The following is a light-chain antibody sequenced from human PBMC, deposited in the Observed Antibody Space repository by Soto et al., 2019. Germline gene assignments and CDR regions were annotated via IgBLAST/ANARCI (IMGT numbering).Light chain of an antibody. V-gene: IGKV2-28*01. CDR2: LGS. CDR1: RSWISIGYNS. CDR3: MQTLQTPLT. Sequence: DIVMTQSPFSLPVTPGEPASISCRSSRSWISIGYNSLVWYLQNQGNPPQLLIYLGSNRASGVPDRFSGSGSGTDFTLEISRVEAEDLGVYYCMQTLQTPLTFGGGTKVEI. J-gene: IGKJ4*01.